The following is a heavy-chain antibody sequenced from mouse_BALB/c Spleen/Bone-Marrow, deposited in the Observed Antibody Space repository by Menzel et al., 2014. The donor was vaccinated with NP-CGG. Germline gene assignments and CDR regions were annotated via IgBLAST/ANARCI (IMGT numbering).Heavy chain of an antibody. CDR3: ASCGNYEAWFAY. Sequence: VQLQQSGPELVKPGASVKVSCKASGYAFTSYNIYWVKQGHGKSLEWIGYIDPYNGDTNYNQKFKVKATLTVDKSSSTAYMHLNSLTSEDSAVYYCASCGNYEAWFAYWGQGTPVTVSA. CDR2: IDPYNGDT. J-gene: IGHJ3*01. CDR1: GYAFTSYN. D-gene: IGHD2-1*01. V-gene: IGHV1S135*01.